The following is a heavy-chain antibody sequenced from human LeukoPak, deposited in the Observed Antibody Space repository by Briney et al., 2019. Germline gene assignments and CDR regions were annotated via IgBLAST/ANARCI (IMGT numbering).Heavy chain of an antibody. V-gene: IGHV1-18*01. CDR2: ITAYDGNT. J-gene: IGHJ3*02. Sequence: SSMKVSCKASGYTFSRYGITGVRQAPGQGLEGMGWITAYDGNTNFAQNFQARGTMTTDTSTNTAYMELRSLRSDDTAVYHCTRQSFIAGDNWNYVLNGDDALDIWGQGTMVTVSS. CDR1: GYTFSRYG. D-gene: IGHD1-7*01. CDR3: TRQSFIAGDNWNYVLNGDDALDI.